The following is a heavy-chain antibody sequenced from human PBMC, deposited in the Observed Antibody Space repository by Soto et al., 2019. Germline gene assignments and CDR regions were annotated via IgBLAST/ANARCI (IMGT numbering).Heavy chain of an antibody. V-gene: IGHV3-30*03. CDR1: GFTFSSYG. Sequence: QVQLVESGGGVVQPGRSLRLSCAASGFTFSSYGMHWVRQAPGKRLEWVAVISYDGSYKYYADSVKGRFTISRDNSKNTLYLQMNSLRTEDTAVYYCATYNHGGYYFDYWGQGTLVTVSS. D-gene: IGHD2-15*01. CDR2: ISYDGSYK. CDR3: ATYNHGGYYFDY. J-gene: IGHJ4*02.